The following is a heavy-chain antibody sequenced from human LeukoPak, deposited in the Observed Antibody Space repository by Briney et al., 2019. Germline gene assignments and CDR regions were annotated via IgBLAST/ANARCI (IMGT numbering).Heavy chain of an antibody. CDR1: GYTFTSYY. CDR3: ARSLSLRFLVGRRYYYGMDV. J-gene: IGHJ6*02. V-gene: IGHV1-8*02. CDR2: MNPNSGNT. D-gene: IGHD3-3*01. Sequence: ASVKVSCKASGYTFTSYYMHWVRQAPGQGLEWMGWMNPNSGNTGYAQKFQGRVTMTRNTSISTAYMELSSLRSEDTAVYYCARSLSLRFLVGRRYYYGMDVWGQGTTVTVSS.